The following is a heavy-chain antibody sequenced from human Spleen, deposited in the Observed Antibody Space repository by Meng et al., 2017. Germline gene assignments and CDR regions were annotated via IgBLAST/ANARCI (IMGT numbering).Heavy chain of an antibody. J-gene: IGHJ4*02. D-gene: IGHD3-22*01. CDR3: ARGITYYYDISTYYRYYFDY. CDR2: INHSGST. CDR1: GGSFSSYC. Sequence: SETLSLTCAVYGGSFSSYCWSWIRQPPGKGLEWIGEINHSGSTNYNPSLKSRVTISVDTSKNQFSLKLNSVTAADTAVYYCARGITYYYDISTYYRYYFDYWGQGTLVTVSS. V-gene: IGHV4-34*01.